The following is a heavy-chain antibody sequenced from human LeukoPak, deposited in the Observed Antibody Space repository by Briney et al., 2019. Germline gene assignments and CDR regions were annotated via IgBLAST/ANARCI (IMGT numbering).Heavy chain of an antibody. V-gene: IGHV4-59*11. J-gene: IGHJ4*02. D-gene: IGHD3-22*01. CDR2: IYYSGST. CDR1: GGSISSHY. Sequence: SETLSLTCTVSGGSISSHYWSWIRQPPGKGLEWMGYIYYSGSTKYNPSLKSGGTISVDTFKNQFSLKLSSVTAADTAVYYCARRWDDSSGYYLFDYWGQGTLVTVSS. CDR3: ARRWDDSSGYYLFDY.